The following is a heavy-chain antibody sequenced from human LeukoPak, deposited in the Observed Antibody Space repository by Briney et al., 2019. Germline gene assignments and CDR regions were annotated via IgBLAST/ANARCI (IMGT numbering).Heavy chain of an antibody. CDR1: GFTDSSNY. J-gene: IGHJ3*02. CDR2: IYSGGST. D-gene: IGHD6-25*01. V-gene: IGHV3-66*01. Sequence: PGGSLRLSCAASGFTDSSNYMSWVRQAPGKGLEWVSVIYSGGSTYYADSVKGRFTISRDNSKNTLYLQMNSLRAEDTAVYYCARGVRRRPDAFDIWGQGTMVTVSS. CDR3: ARGVRRRPDAFDI.